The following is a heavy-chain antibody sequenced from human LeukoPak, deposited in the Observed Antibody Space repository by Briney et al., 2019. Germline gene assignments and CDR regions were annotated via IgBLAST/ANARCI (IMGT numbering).Heavy chain of an antibody. Sequence: SQTLSLTCTVSGGSIRSGGYYWSWIRQHPGKGLESIGYIYYSGSTYYNPSLKSRVTISVDTSKNQFSLKLSSVTAADTAVYHCARDGVPGIAAAGTIGFDPWGQGTLVTVSS. D-gene: IGHD6-13*01. CDR3: ARDGVPGIAAAGTIGFDP. CDR1: GGSIRSGGYY. V-gene: IGHV4-31*03. CDR2: IYYSGST. J-gene: IGHJ5*02.